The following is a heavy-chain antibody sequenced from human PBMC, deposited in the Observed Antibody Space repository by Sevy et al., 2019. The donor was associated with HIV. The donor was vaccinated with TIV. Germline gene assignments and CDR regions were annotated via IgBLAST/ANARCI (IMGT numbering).Heavy chain of an antibody. J-gene: IGHJ4*02. CDR3: ARVRYNYGQKYFDY. D-gene: IGHD5-18*01. CDR1: GFTFSDYC. CDR2: ISTSSSYT. Sequence: GGSLRLSCTASGFTFSDYCMSWIRQAPGKGLEWVSCISTSSSYTSYPDSVKGQFTISRDNAKNSLYLQMNSLRVEDTAVYYCARVRYNYGQKYFDYWGQGTLVTVSS. V-gene: IGHV3-11*06.